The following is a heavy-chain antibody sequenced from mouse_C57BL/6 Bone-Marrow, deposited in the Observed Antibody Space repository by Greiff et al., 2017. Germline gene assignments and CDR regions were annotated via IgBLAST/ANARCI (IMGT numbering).Heavy chain of an antibody. J-gene: IGHJ3*01. Sequence: QVQLQQSGAELVRPGASVTLSCKASGYTFTDYEMHWVKQTPVHGLEWIGAIDPETGGTAYNQKFKGKAILTADKSSSTAYMEIRSLTSEDSASYYCTKLPCAYWGQGTLVTVSA. D-gene: IGHD2-1*01. V-gene: IGHV1-15*01. CDR2: IDPETGGT. CDR3: TKLPCAY. CDR1: GYTFTDYE.